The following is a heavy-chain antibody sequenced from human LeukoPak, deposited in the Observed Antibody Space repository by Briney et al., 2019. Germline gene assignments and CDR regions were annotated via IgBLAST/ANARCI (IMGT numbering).Heavy chain of an antibody. CDR2: IYHSGST. V-gene: IGHV4-38-2*02. Sequence: SETLSLTCTVSGYSISSGYYWGWIRQPPGKGLEWIGSIYHSGSTYYNPSLKSRVTISVDTSKKQFSLKLSSVTAADTAVYYCARGGSPVGATNDYWGQGTLVTVSS. CDR3: ARGGSPVGATNDY. J-gene: IGHJ4*02. CDR1: GYSISSGYY. D-gene: IGHD1-26*01.